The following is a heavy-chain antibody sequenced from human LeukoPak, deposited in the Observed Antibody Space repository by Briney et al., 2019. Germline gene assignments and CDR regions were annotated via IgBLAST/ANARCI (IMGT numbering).Heavy chain of an antibody. D-gene: IGHD4-23*01. CDR1: GGSLSAYY. V-gene: IGHV4-34*01. Sequence: SETLSLTCAVYGGSLSAYYWTWIRQPPGKGLEWIGEINHGGSTNYNPSLESRVTISIDTSKNQFSLKLSSATAADTAVYYCARYLDYGGNSRVFQHWGQGTLVTVSS. CDR2: INHGGST. J-gene: IGHJ1*01. CDR3: ARYLDYGGNSRVFQH.